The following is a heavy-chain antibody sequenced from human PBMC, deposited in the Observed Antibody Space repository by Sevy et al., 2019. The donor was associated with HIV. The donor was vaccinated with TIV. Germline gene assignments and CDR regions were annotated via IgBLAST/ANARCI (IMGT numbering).Heavy chain of an antibody. D-gene: IGHD3-22*01. CDR2: IWYDGSNK. CDR1: GFTFSNYG. V-gene: IGHV3-33*01. CDR3: ARGAHYYDSSGYYYAEYYFDY. J-gene: IGHJ4*02. Sequence: GGSLRLSCAASGFTFSNYGVHWVRQAPGKGLEWVAVIWYDGSNKDYADSVKGRFTISRDNSKNTLYRQMNSLRAEDKAVYYCARGAHYYDSSGYYYAEYYFDYWGQGTLVTVSS.